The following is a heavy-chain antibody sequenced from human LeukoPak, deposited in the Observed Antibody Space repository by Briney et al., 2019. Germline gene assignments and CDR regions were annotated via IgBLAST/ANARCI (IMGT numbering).Heavy chain of an antibody. CDR3: ARYGVGFLNSSARKGYFDY. V-gene: IGHV3-11*01. D-gene: IGHD3-22*01. J-gene: IGHJ4*02. CDR1: GFTFSDYY. CDR2: ISSSGSTI. Sequence: GGSLRLSCAASGFTFSDYYMSWIRQAPGKGLEWVSYISSSGSTIYYTDSVKGRFTISRDNAKNSLYLQMNSLRAEDTAVYYCARYGVGFLNSSARKGYFDYWGQGTLVTVSS.